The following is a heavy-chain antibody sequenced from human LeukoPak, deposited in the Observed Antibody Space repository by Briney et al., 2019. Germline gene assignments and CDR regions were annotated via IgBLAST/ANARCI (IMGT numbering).Heavy chain of an antibody. J-gene: IGHJ4*02. CDR2: INHSGST. Sequence: PSETLPLTCAVYGGSFSGYYWSWLRQPPGKGLEGIGEINHSGSTNYNPSLTSRVTISVDTSKNPFSLKLSSVTAADTAVYYCAGQYCSSTSCYVDYWGQGTLVTVSS. D-gene: IGHD2-2*01. V-gene: IGHV4-34*01. CDR3: AGQYCSSTSCYVDY. CDR1: GGSFSGYY.